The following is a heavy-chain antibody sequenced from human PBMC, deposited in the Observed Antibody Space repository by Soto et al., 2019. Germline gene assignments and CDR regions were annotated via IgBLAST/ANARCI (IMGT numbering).Heavy chain of an antibody. J-gene: IGHJ6*02. CDR2: VYPDDSNT. CDR3: ARQPSTYCSSTSCYIGYYYYGMDV. CDR1: GYKFSSSW. Sequence: GESLKISCKGSGYKFSSSWIAWVRQMPGKGLEWMGIVYPDDSNTRYSPSFQGQVTMSADKSISTAYQQWSSLKASDTAMYYCARQPSTYCSSTSCYIGYYYYGMDVWGQGTTVTVSS. D-gene: IGHD2-2*02. V-gene: IGHV5-51*01.